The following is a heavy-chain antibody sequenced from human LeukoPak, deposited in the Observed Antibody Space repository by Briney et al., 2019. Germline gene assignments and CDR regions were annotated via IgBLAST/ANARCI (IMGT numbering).Heavy chain of an antibody. V-gene: IGHV3-33*06. J-gene: IGHJ4*02. CDR2: IWYDGSNK. Sequence: GSLRLSCAASGFTFSSYGMHWVRQAPGKGLEWVAVIWYDGSNKYYADSVKGRFTISRDNSKNTLYLQMNSLRAEDTAEYYCAKGRHYYDSSGPGFDYWGQGTLVTVSS. CDR1: GFTFSSYG. CDR3: AKGRHYYDSSGPGFDY. D-gene: IGHD3-22*01.